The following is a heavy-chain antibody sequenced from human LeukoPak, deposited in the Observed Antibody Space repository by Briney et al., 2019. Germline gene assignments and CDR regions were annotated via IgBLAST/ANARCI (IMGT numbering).Heavy chain of an antibody. CDR1: GGSLSSYY. CDR3: ASNTGTVFDY. CDR2: VYYSGST. J-gene: IGHJ4*02. Sequence: PSETLSLTCTVSGGSLSSYYWSWLRQPPGKGLEWIGYVYYSGSTEYNPSLRSRVTISLEMSKHQFSLNLTSVTAADTAVYYCASNTGTVFDYWGQGALVTVSS. D-gene: IGHD7-27*01. V-gene: IGHV4-59*01.